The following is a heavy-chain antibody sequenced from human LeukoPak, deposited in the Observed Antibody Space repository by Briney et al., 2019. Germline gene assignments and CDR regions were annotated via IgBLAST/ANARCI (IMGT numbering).Heavy chain of an antibody. V-gene: IGHV4-34*01. Sequence: SETLSLTCGVSGGSLSFYYWSWIRQSPGKGLEWIAEISQNGDSNYNMSLKSRVTISLDKSKNQVSLKLNSVTAADTAVYYCARRPLGYSYGHWFDPWGQGTLVTVSS. D-gene: IGHD5-18*01. CDR1: GGSLSFYY. CDR2: ISQNGDS. CDR3: ARRPLGYSYGHWFDP. J-gene: IGHJ5*02.